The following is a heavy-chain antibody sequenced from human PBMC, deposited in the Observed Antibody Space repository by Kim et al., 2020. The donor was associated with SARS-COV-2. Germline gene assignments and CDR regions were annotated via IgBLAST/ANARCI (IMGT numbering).Heavy chain of an antibody. J-gene: IGHJ4*01. CDR1: GFTFSSYG. CDR2: ISYDGSNK. Sequence: GGSLRLSCAASGFTFSSYGMHWVRQAPGKGLEWVAVISYDGSNKYYADSVKGRFTISRDNSKNTLYLQMNSLRAEDTAVYYCAKDGYCSSTSCFHFDYWG. CDR3: AKDGYCSSTSCFHFDY. D-gene: IGHD2-2*03. V-gene: IGHV3-30*18.